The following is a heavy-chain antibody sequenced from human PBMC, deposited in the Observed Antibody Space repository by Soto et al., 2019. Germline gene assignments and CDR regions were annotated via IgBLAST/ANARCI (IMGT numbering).Heavy chain of an antibody. CDR3: ARDLRKRSSWPTKPYYYYGMDV. CDR1: GDSVSSNSSA. D-gene: IGHD6-13*01. CDR2: TYYRSKWYN. J-gene: IGHJ6*02. Sequence: SQTLSLPCAISGDSVSSNSSACNWIRQSPSRGLELLGRTYYRSKWYNDYAVSVKSRITINPDTSKNQFSLQLNSVTPEDTAVYYCARDLRKRSSWPTKPYYYYGMDVWGQGTTVTVSS. V-gene: IGHV6-1*01.